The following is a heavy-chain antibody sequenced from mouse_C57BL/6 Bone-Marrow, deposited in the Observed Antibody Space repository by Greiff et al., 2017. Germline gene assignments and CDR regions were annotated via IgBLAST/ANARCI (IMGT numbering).Heavy chain of an antibody. CDR1: GFTFTDYY. CDR3: ARFSITTVVATEWYFDV. CDR2: IRNKANGYTT. J-gene: IGHJ1*03. D-gene: IGHD1-1*01. V-gene: IGHV7-3*01. Sequence: EVMLVESGGGLVQPGGSLSLSCAASGFTFTDYYMSWVRQPPGKALEWLGFIRNKANGYTTEYSASVKGRFTISSDNSQSILYLQMNALRAADSATYYCARFSITTVVATEWYFDVWGTGTTVTVSS.